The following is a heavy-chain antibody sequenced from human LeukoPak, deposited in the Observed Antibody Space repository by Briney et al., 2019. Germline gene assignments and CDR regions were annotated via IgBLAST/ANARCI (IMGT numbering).Heavy chain of an antibody. J-gene: IGHJ4*02. CDR1: GFTLSSYG. CDR3: AKDGDGWDYYDSSGYYYPDY. Sequence: GGSLRLSCVASGFTLSSYGMHWVRQAPGKGLEWVAVISYDGSNKYYADSVKGRFTISRDNSKNTLYLQMNSLRAEDTAVYYCAKDGDGWDYYDSSGYYYPDYWGQGTLVTVSS. CDR2: ISYDGSNK. V-gene: IGHV3-30*18. D-gene: IGHD3-22*01.